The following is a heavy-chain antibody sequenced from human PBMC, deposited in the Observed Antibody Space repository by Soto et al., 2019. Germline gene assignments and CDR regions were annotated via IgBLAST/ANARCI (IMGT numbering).Heavy chain of an antibody. V-gene: IGHV4-31*03. CDR2: IYYTGNT. D-gene: IGHD1-1*01. J-gene: IGHJ4*02. CDR1: GGSISSGGTGSY. CDR3: ASGHDAYKVRY. Sequence: QVQLQESGPGLVKPSQTLSLTCTVSGGSISSGGTGSYWTWIRQLPGKGLEWIGYIYYTGNTYYTPSLKSRPTISIDTSENQFSLKLTYVTAADTAVYFCASGHDAYKVRYWGQGTLVTVSS.